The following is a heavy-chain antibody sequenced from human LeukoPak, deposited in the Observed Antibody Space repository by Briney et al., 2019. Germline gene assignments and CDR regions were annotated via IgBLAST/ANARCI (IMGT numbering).Heavy chain of an antibody. CDR1: GYTFTSYG. Sequence: ASVKVSCKASGYTFTSYGISWVRQAPGQGLEWMGWMSAYNGNRNYAQKLQGRVTMTTDTSTSTAYMELRGLRSDDTAVYYCARDYDSSGYYPWGQGTLVTVSP. D-gene: IGHD3-22*01. CDR2: MSAYNGNR. V-gene: IGHV1-18*01. CDR3: ARDYDSSGYYP. J-gene: IGHJ5*02.